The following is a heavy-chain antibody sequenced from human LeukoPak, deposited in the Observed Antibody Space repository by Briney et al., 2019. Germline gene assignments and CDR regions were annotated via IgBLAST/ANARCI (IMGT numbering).Heavy chain of an antibody. CDR3: ARDNWATMVRGVIEPYYYYGMDV. CDR1: GFTFSSYS. CDR2: ISSSSSYI. V-gene: IGHV3-21*01. D-gene: IGHD3-10*01. Sequence: PGGSLRLSCAASGFTFSSYSMNWVRQAPGKGPEWVSSISSSSSYIYYADSVKGRFTISRDNAKNSLYLQMNSLRAEDTAVYYCARDNWATMVRGVIEPYYYYGMDVWGQGTTVTVSS. J-gene: IGHJ6*02.